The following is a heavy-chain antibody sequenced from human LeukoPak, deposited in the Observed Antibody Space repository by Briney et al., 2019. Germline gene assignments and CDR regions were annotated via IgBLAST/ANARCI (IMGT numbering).Heavy chain of an antibody. CDR3: AELGITMIGGV. CDR2: ISASGGST. D-gene: IGHD3-10*02. V-gene: IGHV3-23*01. CDR1: GFTFSTYA. J-gene: IGHJ6*04. Sequence: GGSLRLSCAASGFTFSTYAMSWVRQAPGKGLDYVSSISASGGSTYYADSVKGRFTISRDNAKNSLYLQMNSLRAEDTAVYYCAELGITMIGGVWGKGTTVTISS.